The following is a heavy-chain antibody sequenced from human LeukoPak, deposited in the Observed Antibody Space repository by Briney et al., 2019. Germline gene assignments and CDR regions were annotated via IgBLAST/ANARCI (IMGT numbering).Heavy chain of an antibody. V-gene: IGHV4-59*01. CDR2: IYYSGST. J-gene: IGHJ4*02. D-gene: IGHD2-15*01. CDR3: ARGGSRHYFDY. Sequence: SETLSLTCTVSGGSISSYYWSWIRQPPGKGLEWIGYIYYSGSTNYNPSLKSRVTISVDTSKNQFSLKLSSVTAADTAVYHCARGGSRHYFDYWGQGTLVTVSS. CDR1: GGSISSYY.